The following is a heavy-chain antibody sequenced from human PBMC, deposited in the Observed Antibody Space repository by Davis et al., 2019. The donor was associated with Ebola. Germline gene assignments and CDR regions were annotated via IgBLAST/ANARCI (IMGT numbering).Heavy chain of an antibody. V-gene: IGHV3-73*01. CDR1: GFTFSGSA. Sequence: GESLKISCAASGFTFSGSAMHWARQASGKGLEWVGRIRSKANSYATAYAASVKGRFTISRDDSKNTAYLQMNSLKTEDTAVYYCTSHEWELRSYWGQGTLVTVSS. D-gene: IGHD1-26*01. J-gene: IGHJ4*02. CDR3: TSHEWELRSY. CDR2: IRSKANSYAT.